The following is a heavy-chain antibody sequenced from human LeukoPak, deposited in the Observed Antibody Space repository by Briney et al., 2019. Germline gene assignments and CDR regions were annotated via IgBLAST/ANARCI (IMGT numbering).Heavy chain of an antibody. CDR1: GFTFSSYS. J-gene: IGHJ4*02. V-gene: IGHV3-21*01. CDR3: ARGGSGWPIDY. D-gene: IGHD6-19*01. Sequence: PGGSLRLSCAASGFTFSSYSMNWVRQAPGKGLEWVSSISSSSSYIYYADSVKGRFTISRDNAKNSLYLQTNSLRAEDTAVYYCARGGSGWPIDYWGQGTLVTVSS. CDR2: ISSSSSYI.